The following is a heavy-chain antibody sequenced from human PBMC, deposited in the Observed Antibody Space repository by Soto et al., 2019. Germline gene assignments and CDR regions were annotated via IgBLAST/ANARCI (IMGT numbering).Heavy chain of an antibody. CDR2: ISAYNANT. CDR1: GYTLINYG. V-gene: IGHV1-18*01. D-gene: IGHD1-26*01. CDR3: ARMVGGSHYAAFDF. Sequence: QVQLVQSGAEVKKPGASVKVSCTASGYTLINYGISWVRQAPGQGVEWMGWISAYNANTNYAQKFQGRVAMTTDTSTSTAYMELRSLRSDDTAVYFCARMVGGSHYAAFDFWGQGTLVTVSS. J-gene: IGHJ4*02.